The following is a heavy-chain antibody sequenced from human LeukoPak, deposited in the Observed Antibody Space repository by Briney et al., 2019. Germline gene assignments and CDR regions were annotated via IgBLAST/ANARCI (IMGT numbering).Heavy chain of an antibody. D-gene: IGHD1-26*01. CDR2: IYWDDDK. V-gene: IGHV2-5*02. Sequence: SGPTLVKPTQTLTPTCTFSGFSLSTSGVGVGWIRQPPGKALEWLALIYWDDDKRYSPSLKSRLTITKDTSKNQVVLTMTNMDPVDTATYYCAHREEYSGSYYFDYWGQGTLVTVSS. CDR1: GFSLSTSGVG. CDR3: AHREEYSGSYYFDY. J-gene: IGHJ4*02.